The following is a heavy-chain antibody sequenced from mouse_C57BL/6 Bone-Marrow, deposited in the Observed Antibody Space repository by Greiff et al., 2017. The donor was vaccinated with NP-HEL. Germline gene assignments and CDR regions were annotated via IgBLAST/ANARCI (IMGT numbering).Heavy chain of an antibody. J-gene: IGHJ1*03. D-gene: IGHD1-1*01. V-gene: IGHV15-2*01. CDR1: DSEVFPIAY. CDR2: ILPSIGRT. CDR3: ARPYYYRSSLYWDFDV. Sequence: QVQLQQSGSELRSPGSSVKLSCKDFDSEVFPIAYMSWVRQKPGHGFEWIGGILPSIGRTIYGEKFEDKATLDADTLSNTAYLELNSLTSEDSAFYYCARPYYYRSSLYWDFDVWGTGTTVTVSS.